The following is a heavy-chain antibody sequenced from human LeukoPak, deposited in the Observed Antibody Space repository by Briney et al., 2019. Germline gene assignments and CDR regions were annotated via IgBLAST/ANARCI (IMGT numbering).Heavy chain of an antibody. CDR1: GFTFSSYG. CDR2: ISYDGSNK. J-gene: IGHJ4*02. Sequence: GGSLRLSCAASGFTFSSYGMHWVRQAPGKGLEWVAVISYDGSNKYYADSVKGRFTISRDNSKNTLYLQMNSLRAEDTAVYYCAKGSDSSAPHDYWGQGTLVTVSS. D-gene: IGHD3-22*01. CDR3: AKGSDSSAPHDY. V-gene: IGHV3-30*18.